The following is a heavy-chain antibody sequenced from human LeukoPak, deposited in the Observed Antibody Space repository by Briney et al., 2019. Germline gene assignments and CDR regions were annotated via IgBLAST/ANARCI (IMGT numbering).Heavy chain of an antibody. D-gene: IGHD6-19*01. J-gene: IGHJ5*02. CDR2: INHSGST. CDR3: ARGVYSSGWFHTYNWFDP. Sequence: SETLSLTCAVYGGSFSGYYWSWIRQPPGKGLEWIGEINHSGSTNYNPSLKSRVTISVDTSKNQFSLKLGPVTAADTAVYYCARGVYSSGWFHTYNWFDPWGQGTLVTVSS. CDR1: GGSFSGYY. V-gene: IGHV4-34*01.